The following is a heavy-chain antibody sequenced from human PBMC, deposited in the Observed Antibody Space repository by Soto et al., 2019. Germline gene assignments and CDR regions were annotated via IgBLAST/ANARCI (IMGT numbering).Heavy chain of an antibody. CDR2: ISSSSSYI. Sequence: GGSLRLSCAASGFTFSSYAMSWVRQAPGKGLEWVSSISSSSSYIYYADSVKGRFTISRDNAKNSLYLQMNSLRAEDTAVYYCARDGSYGLDYWGQGTLVTVSS. D-gene: IGHD2-2*03. J-gene: IGHJ4*02. V-gene: IGHV3-21*01. CDR3: ARDGSYGLDY. CDR1: GFTFSSYA.